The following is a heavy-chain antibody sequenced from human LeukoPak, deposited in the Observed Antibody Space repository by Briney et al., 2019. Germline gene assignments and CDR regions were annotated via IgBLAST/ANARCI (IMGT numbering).Heavy chain of an antibody. CDR1: GFTFSSYS. CDR3: ARVIYSSGSAIDY. J-gene: IGHJ4*02. CDR2: ISSSSSTI. V-gene: IGHV3-48*01. D-gene: IGHD6-19*01. Sequence: GSLRLSCAASGFTFSSYSMNWVRRAPGKGLEWVSYISSSSSTIYYADSVKGRFTISRDNAKNSLYLQMNSLRAEDTAVYYCARVIYSSGSAIDYWGQGTLVTVSS.